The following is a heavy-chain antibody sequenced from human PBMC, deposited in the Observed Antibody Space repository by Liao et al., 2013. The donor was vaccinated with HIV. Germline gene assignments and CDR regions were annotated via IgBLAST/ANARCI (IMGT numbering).Heavy chain of an antibody. Sequence: QLQLQESGPGLVKPSETLSLTCTVSGGSISRYYWSWIRQPPGKGLEWIGYIYYSGSTNYNPSLKSRVTISVDTSKNQFSLKLNSVTAADTAVYYCAKEHRGSYSFDYWGQGTQVTVSS. J-gene: IGHJ4*02. V-gene: IGHV4-59*12. CDR3: AKEHRGSYSFDY. CDR2: IYYSGST. D-gene: IGHD1-26*01. CDR1: GGSISRYY.